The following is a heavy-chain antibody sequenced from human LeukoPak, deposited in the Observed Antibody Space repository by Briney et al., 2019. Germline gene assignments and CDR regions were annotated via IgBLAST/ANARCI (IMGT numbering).Heavy chain of an antibody. CDR1: GFTFSSYG. Sequence: GRSLRLSCAASGFTFSSYGMHWVRQAPGKGLEWVAVISYDGSNKYYADSVKGRFTISGDNSKNTLYLQMNSLRAEDTAVYYCAKDRSSGCPDYWGQGTLVTVSS. CDR3: AKDRSSGCPDY. J-gene: IGHJ4*02. V-gene: IGHV3-30*18. CDR2: ISYDGSNK. D-gene: IGHD6-19*01.